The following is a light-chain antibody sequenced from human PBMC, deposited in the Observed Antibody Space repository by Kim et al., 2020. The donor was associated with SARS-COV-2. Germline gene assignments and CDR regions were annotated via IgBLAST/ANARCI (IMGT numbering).Light chain of an antibody. V-gene: IGKV3-20*01. J-gene: IGKJ4*01. Sequence: PGESASVSCRASQSVSNNYLAWYQQKPGQPPRLLIYGASSRATGIPDRFSGSGSETDFILTISRLDPEDFAVYYCQHYGTSPLTFGGGTKADIK. CDR3: QHYGTSPLT. CDR2: GAS. CDR1: QSVSNNY.